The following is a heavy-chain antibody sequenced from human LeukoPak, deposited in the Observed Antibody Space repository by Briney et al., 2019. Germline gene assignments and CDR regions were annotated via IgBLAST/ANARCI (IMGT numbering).Heavy chain of an antibody. J-gene: IGHJ4*02. V-gene: IGHV3-23*01. CDR3: AKQSAGSSTWYSLQFDC. CDR2: ISGSGETT. Sequence: GGSLRLSCAASGFTFNSFAMTWARQAPGKGLEWVAVISGSGETTYYADSVKGRFTISRDNSKNALYLDMSSLRAEDTAIYFCAKQSAGSSTWYSLQFDCWGEGTRVTVSS. D-gene: IGHD6-13*01. CDR1: GFTFNSFA.